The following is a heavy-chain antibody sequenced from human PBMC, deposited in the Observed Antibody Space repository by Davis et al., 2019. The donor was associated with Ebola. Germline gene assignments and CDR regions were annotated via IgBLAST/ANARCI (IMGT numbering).Heavy chain of an antibody. CDR2: IYSGGST. CDR1: GFTVSSNY. CDR3: AKVQETYYYDSSGYYSRRYFDY. D-gene: IGHD3-22*01. V-gene: IGHV3-53*01. J-gene: IGHJ4*02. Sequence: GGSLRLSCTASGFTVSSNYMSWVRQAPGKGLEWVSVIYSGGSTYYADSVKGRFTISRDNSKNTLYLQMNSLRAEDTAVYYCAKVQETYYYDSSGYYSRRYFDYWGQGTLVTVSS.